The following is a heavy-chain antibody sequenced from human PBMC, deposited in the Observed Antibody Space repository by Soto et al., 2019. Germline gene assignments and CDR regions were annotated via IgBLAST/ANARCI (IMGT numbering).Heavy chain of an antibody. Sequence: EVQLLESGGGLVQPGGSLRLSCAASGFTFSSYAMNWVRQAPGKGLEWVSAISGSGDSTYYADSVKGRFTISRDNSKNTLYLQMNSLRAEDTAVYYCAKASYYHDTSGYFDYWGQGTLVTVSS. D-gene: IGHD3-22*01. J-gene: IGHJ4*02. CDR1: GFTFSSYA. CDR3: AKASYYHDTSGYFDY. CDR2: ISGSGDST. V-gene: IGHV3-23*01.